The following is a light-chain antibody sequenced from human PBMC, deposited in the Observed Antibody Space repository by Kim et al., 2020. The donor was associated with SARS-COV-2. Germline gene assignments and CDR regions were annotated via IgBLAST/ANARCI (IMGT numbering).Light chain of an antibody. V-gene: IGKV1-12*01. Sequence: ASAGDRVTITCRASQGLSGSLAWYQQKPGNAPKLLISYTSTLASGVPPRFSGSGSGTDFTLTIISLHPEDFATYYCQQAYSFPLTFGQGTRLEIK. CDR1: QGLSGS. J-gene: IGKJ5*01. CDR2: YTS. CDR3: QQAYSFPLT.